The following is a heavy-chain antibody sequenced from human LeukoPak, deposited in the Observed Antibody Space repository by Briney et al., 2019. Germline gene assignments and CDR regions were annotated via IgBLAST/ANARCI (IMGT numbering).Heavy chain of an antibody. CDR3: TRGSLIAGRLMDV. CDR1: GFTFSSYG. CDR2: INSDGRST. Sequence: PGRSLRLSCAASGFTFSSYGMHWVRQAPGKGLVWVARINSDGRSTTYADSVKGRFTISRDNAKNTLDLQMNSLRAEDAAVYYCTRGSLIAGRLMDVWGPGTTVTVSS. D-gene: IGHD6-6*01. V-gene: IGHV3-74*01. J-gene: IGHJ6*02.